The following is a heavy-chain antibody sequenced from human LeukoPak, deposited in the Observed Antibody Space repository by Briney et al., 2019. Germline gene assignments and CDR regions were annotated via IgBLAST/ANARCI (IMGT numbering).Heavy chain of an antibody. J-gene: IGHJ4*02. CDR3: ARLGSSGPPFLGSDY. V-gene: IGHV1-2*02. CDR2: INPNSGGT. D-gene: IGHD6-19*01. Sequence: ASVKVSCKASGYTFTCYYMHWVRQAPGQGLEWMGWINPNSGGTNYAQKFQGRVTMTRDTSISTAYMELSRLRSDDTAVYYCARLGSSGPPFLGSDYWGQGTLVTVSS. CDR1: GYTFTCYY.